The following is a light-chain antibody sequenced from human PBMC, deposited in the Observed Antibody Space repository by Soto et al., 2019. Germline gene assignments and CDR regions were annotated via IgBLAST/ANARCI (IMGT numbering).Light chain of an antibody. V-gene: IGKV3-11*01. CDR3: QQRSNWPPG. Sequence: EIVLTQSPATLSLSPGERATLSCRASQSVSSYLAWNQHKPGQAPRLLIYDSSNRATGIPARFSGSGSGTDFTLTISSLEPEDFAVYYCQQRSNWPPGFGGGTKVEIK. CDR2: DSS. CDR1: QSVSSY. J-gene: IGKJ4*01.